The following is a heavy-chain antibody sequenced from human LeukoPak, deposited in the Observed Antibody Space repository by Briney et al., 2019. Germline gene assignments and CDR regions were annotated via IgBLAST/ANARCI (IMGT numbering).Heavy chain of an antibody. CDR3: AKGRGGYKLENLFDY. V-gene: IGHV3-23*01. Sequence: GGSLRLSCAASGFTFSIYAMTWVRQAPGKGLEWVSAVSRSGDSTYYADSVKGRFTISRDNSKNTLYLQMNSLRAEDTAVYYCAKGRGGYKLENLFDYWGQGTLVTVSS. CDR2: VSRSGDST. J-gene: IGHJ4*02. D-gene: IGHD5-24*01. CDR1: GFTFSIYA.